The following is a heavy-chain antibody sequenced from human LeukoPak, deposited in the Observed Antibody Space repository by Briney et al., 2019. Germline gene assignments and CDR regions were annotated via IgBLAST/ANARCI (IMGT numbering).Heavy chain of an antibody. V-gene: IGHV3-30-3*01. D-gene: IGHD4-17*01. J-gene: IGHJ1*01. CDR3: ARRDYGYFQH. CDR1: GFILSDYA. CDR2: IAYDGSSQ. Sequence: PGVSLRLSCAASGFILSDYAMHWVRQAPGKGLEWVAVIAYDGSSQYYADSVKGRFTISRDNSKNMLYLEINGLRADDTAVYYCARRDYGYFQHWGQGTLVTVSS.